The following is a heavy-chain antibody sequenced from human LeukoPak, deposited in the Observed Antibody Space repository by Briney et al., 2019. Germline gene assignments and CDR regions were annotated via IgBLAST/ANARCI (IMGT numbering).Heavy chain of an antibody. CDR3: AREGSTSGFFY. D-gene: IGHD3-22*01. CDR2: ISSSGSTI. CDR1: GFTFRSYE. V-gene: IGHV3-48*03. J-gene: IGHJ4*02. Sequence: PGGSLRLSCAVSGFTFRSYEMNWVRQAPGKGLEWVSYISSSGSTIDYADSVKGRCTLSRDNAKNSLYLQMNSLRAEDTAIYYCAREGSTSGFFYWGQGTLVTVSS.